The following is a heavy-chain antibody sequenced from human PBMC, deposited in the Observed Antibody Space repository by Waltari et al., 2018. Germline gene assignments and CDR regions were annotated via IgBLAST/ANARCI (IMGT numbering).Heavy chain of an antibody. V-gene: IGHV4-61*02. D-gene: IGHD1-26*01. Sequence: QVQLQESGPGLVKPSQTLSLTCTVSGGSIDSGSYYWSWIRPPAGKGLEWIGRIYTSGRTNYNPSLKSRVTISVDTSKNQFSLNLSSVTAADTAVYYCARGPLLSKVDYWGQGTLVTVSS. CDR2: IYTSGRT. CDR1: GGSIDSGSYY. J-gene: IGHJ4*02. CDR3: ARGPLLSKVDY.